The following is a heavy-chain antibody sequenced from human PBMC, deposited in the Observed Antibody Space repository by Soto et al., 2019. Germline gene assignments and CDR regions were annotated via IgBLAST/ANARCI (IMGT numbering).Heavy chain of an antibody. J-gene: IGHJ4*02. CDR1: GGSFSGYY. CDR3: ARVSSGPPYYFDY. Sequence: QVQLQQWGAGLLKPSETLSLTCAVYGGSFSGYYWSWIRQPPGKGLEWIGEINHSGSTNYNPSLKSLVTISVNTSKNQFSLKLSSVTAADTAVYYCARVSSGPPYYFDYWGQGTLVTVSS. CDR2: INHSGST. V-gene: IGHV4-34*01. D-gene: IGHD6-19*01.